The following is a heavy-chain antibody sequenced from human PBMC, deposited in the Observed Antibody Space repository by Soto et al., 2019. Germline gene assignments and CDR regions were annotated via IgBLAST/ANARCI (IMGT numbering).Heavy chain of an antibody. CDR2: ITETGGDT. CDR3: AKASSDWNHMDV. J-gene: IGHJ6*02. V-gene: IGHV3-23*01. Sequence: GGSLRLSCVVSGFTFSTYGMTWVRQAPGKGLEWVSTITETGGDTYYTDSVKGRFTISRDNSKNTLYLQMSSLRAEDTALYYCAKASSDWNHMDVCGQGTTVTVSS. D-gene: IGHD1-1*01. CDR1: GFTFSTYG.